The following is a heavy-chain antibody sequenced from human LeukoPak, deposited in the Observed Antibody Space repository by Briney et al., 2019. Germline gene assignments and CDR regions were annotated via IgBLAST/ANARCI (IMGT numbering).Heavy chain of an antibody. CDR1: GGSISSGDYY. V-gene: IGHV4-30-4*02. Sequence: SETLSLTCTVSGGSISSGDYYWSWIRQPPGKGLEWIGYIFYSGTTYYNPSLKSRVIISIDTSKNQFSLKLSSVTAADTAVYYCARGGYDFWSGYLDAFDIWGQGTMVTVSS. CDR2: IFYSGTT. CDR3: ARGGYDFWSGYLDAFDI. J-gene: IGHJ3*02. D-gene: IGHD3-3*01.